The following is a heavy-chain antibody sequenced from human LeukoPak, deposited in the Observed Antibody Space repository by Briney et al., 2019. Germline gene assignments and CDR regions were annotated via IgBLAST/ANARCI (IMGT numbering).Heavy chain of an antibody. CDR3: ASLAVAGKGPLTY. CDR1: GGSISSSSYY. Sequence: PSETLSLTCTVSGGSISSSSYYWGWIRQPPGKGLEWIGSIYYSGSTNYNPSLKSRVTISVDTSKNQFSLKLSSVTAADTAVYYCASLAVAGKGPLTYWGQGTLVTVSS. V-gene: IGHV4-39*07. CDR2: IYYSGST. J-gene: IGHJ4*02. D-gene: IGHD6-19*01.